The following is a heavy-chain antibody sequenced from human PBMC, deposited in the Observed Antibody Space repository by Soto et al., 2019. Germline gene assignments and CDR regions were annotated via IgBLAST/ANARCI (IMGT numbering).Heavy chain of an antibody. CDR1: GGSVSSGSYY. V-gene: IGHV4-61*01. Sequence: QVQLQESGPGLVKPSETLSLTCTVSGGSVSSGSYYWSWIRQPPGKGLEWIVYIYYSGSTNYNPSLTSRVTISVDTSKNRFSLKLSSVTAADTAVYYCARVSYGGNSYYYYYGMDVWGQGTTVTVSS. CDR3: ARVSYGGNSYYYYYGMDV. D-gene: IGHD2-21*02. CDR2: IYYSGST. J-gene: IGHJ6*02.